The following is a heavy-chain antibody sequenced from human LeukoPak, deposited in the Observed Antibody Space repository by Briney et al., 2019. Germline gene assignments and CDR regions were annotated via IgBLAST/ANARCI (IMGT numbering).Heavy chain of an antibody. V-gene: IGHV3-23*01. CDR3: ARGFSGWSLFDY. CDR1: GFTFSSYA. CDR2: ISGSGGST. D-gene: IGHD6-19*01. J-gene: IGHJ4*02. Sequence: GGSPRLSCAASGFTFSSYAMSWVRQAPGKGLEWVSAISGSGGSTYYADSVKGRFTISRDNSKNTLYLQMNSLRAEDTAVYYCARGFSGWSLFDYWGQGTLVTVSS.